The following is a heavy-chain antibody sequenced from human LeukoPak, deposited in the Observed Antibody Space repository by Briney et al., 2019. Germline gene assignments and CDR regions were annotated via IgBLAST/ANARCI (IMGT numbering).Heavy chain of an antibody. CDR1: GYTFTGYY. D-gene: IGHD2-2*01. CDR3: ARLGYCSSTSCFDY. J-gene: IGHJ4*02. CDR2: INPNSGGT. Sequence: ASVTVSCKASGYTFTGYYMHWVRQAPGQGLEWMGWINPNSGGTNYAQRFQGRVTMTRDTSISTAYMELSRLRSDDTAVYYCARLGYCSSTSCFDYWGQGTLVTVSS. V-gene: IGHV1-2*02.